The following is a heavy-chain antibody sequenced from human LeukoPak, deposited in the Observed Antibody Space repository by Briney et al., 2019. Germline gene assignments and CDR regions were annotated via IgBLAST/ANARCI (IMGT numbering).Heavy chain of an antibody. Sequence: SQTLSLTHTVSGGSVSSGGYYWSWIRQHPGKGLEWIGYIYYSGNTYYNPSLKSRVTISVDTSKNQFSLKLSSVTAADTAVYYCARVIAAAGTDYWGQGTLVTVSS. V-gene: IGHV4-31*03. J-gene: IGHJ4*02. CDR3: ARVIAAAGTDY. CDR2: IYYSGNT. D-gene: IGHD6-13*01. CDR1: GGSVSSGGYY.